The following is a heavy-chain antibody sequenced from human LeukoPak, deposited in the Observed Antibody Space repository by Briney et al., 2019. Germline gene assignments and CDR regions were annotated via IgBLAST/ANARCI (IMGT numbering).Heavy chain of an antibody. D-gene: IGHD3-3*01. CDR3: AKDNGEKAYYDFWSGLDFDY. CDR1: GLTFSSYA. CDR2: ISGSGGST. Sequence: GGSLRLSCAASGLTFSSYAMSWVRQAPGKGLEWVSAISGSGGSTYYADSVKGRFTISRDNSKNTLYLQMNSLRAEDTAVYYCAKDNGEKAYYDFWSGLDFDYWGQGTLVIVSS. V-gene: IGHV3-23*01. J-gene: IGHJ4*02.